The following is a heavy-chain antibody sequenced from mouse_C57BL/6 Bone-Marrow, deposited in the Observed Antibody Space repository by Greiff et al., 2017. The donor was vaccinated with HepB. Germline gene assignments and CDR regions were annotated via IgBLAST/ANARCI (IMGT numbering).Heavy chain of an antibody. V-gene: IGHV3-1*01. Sequence: VQLQQSGPGMVKPSQSLSLTCTVTGYSITSGYDWHWIRHFPGNKLEWMGYISYSGSTNYNPSLKSRISITHDTSKNHFFLKLNSVTTEDTATYYCARVEGGYGYAWFAYWGQGTLVTVSA. CDR1: GYSITSGYD. CDR3: ARVEGGYGYAWFAY. D-gene: IGHD2-2*01. CDR2: ISYSGST. J-gene: IGHJ3*01.